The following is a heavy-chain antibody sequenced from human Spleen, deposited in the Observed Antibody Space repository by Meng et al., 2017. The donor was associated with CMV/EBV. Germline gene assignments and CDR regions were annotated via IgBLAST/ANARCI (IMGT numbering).Heavy chain of an antibody. Sequence: SQTLSLTCTVSGGSICSTNYYWAWIRQPPGKGLEWIGNIYYSGRSSYTPSLKSRVTISVDTSKNQFSLKLSSVTAADTAVYYCARENIVVVPAAILGDAFDIWGQGTMVTVSS. J-gene: IGHJ3*02. CDR1: GGSICSTNYY. D-gene: IGHD2-2*02. V-gene: IGHV4-39*07. CDR2: IYYSGRS. CDR3: ARENIVVVPAAILGDAFDI.